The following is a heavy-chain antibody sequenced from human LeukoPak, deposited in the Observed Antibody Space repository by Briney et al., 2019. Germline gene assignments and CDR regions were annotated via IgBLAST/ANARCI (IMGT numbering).Heavy chain of an antibody. D-gene: IGHD4-17*01. CDR2: IYYSGST. CDR1: GGSISSYY. J-gene: IGHJ5*02. CDR3: AKGGDYGSINWFDP. Sequence: PSETLSLTCTVSGGSISSYYWSWIRQPPGKGLEWIGYIYYSGSTNYNPSLKSRVTISVDTSKNQFSLKLSSVTAADTAVYYCAKGGDYGSINWFDPWGQGTLVTVSS. V-gene: IGHV4-59*01.